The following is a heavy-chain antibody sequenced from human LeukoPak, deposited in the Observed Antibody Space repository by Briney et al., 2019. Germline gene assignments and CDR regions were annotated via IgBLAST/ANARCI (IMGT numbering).Heavy chain of an antibody. D-gene: IGHD6-19*01. V-gene: IGHV4-4*07. CDR1: GGSISSYY. CDR3: GRDSRVAGTDY. Sequence: SETLSLTCTVSGGSISSYYWSWIRQPAGKGLEWIGRIYTSGSTNYNPSLKSRVTMSVDTCKNQFSLKLSSVTAADTAVYYCGRDSRVAGTDYWGQGTLVTVSS. J-gene: IGHJ4*02. CDR2: IYTSGST.